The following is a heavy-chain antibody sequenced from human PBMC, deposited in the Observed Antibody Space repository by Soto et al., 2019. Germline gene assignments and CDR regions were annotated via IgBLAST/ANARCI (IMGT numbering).Heavy chain of an antibody. CDR1: GYTFTGYY. D-gene: IGHD1-20*01. CDR3: ASSNNWDYGMDV. Sequence: QVQLVQSGAEVKKPGASVKVSCKASGYTFTGYYMHWVRQAPGQGLEWMGWINPNSGGTNYAQKFQGWVTMTRDTSVRTADRELSRLRSDDTAVYYCASSNNWDYGMDVWGQGTTVTVSS. CDR2: INPNSGGT. J-gene: IGHJ6*02. V-gene: IGHV1-2*04.